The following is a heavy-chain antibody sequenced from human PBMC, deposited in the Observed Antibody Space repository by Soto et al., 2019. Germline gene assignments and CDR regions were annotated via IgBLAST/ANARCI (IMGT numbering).Heavy chain of an antibody. Sequence: VSGGSISSGYYYWSWIRQPPGKGLEWIGNIYYSGNTYYNPSLKSRLIISIDTSKNQFSLKLSSVTAADTAVYYCARFCGGDCNAFDIWGQGTMVTVSS. J-gene: IGHJ3*02. CDR3: ARFCGGDCNAFDI. V-gene: IGHV4-30-4*01. CDR2: IYYSGNT. D-gene: IGHD2-21*02. CDR1: GGSISSGYYY.